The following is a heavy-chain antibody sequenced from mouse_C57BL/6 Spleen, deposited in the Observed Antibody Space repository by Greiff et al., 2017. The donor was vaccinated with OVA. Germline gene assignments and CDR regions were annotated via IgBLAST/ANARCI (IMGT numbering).Heavy chain of an antibody. V-gene: IGHV1-55*01. CDR3: ARSYGNYAMDY. CDR2: IYPGSGST. J-gene: IGHJ4*01. CDR1: GYTFTSYW. Sequence: QVQLQQSGAELVKPGASVKMSCKASGYTFTSYWITWVKQRPGQGLEWLGDIYPGSGSTNYNEKFKSKATLTVDTSSSTAYMQLSSLTSEDSAVYYCARSYGNYAMDYWGQGTSVTVSS. D-gene: IGHD2-1*01.